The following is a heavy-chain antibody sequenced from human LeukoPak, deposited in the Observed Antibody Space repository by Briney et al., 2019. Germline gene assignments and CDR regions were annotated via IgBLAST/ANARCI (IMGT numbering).Heavy chain of an antibody. CDR3: SLARSEYHYGMDV. CDR1: GDSVSSISVA. J-gene: IGHJ6*02. V-gene: IGHV6-1*01. CDR2: TYYRSKWYY. Sequence: SQTLSLTCAISGDSVSSISVAWNWIRQSPSRGLEWLGRTYYRSKWYYEYAVSVKSRINISPDTSKNQFSLQLTSVTPEDTAVYYCSLARSEYHYGMDVWGQGTTVSVSS.